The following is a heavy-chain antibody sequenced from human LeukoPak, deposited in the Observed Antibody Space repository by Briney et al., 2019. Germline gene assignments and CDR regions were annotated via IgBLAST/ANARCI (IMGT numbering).Heavy chain of an antibody. CDR1: GGSISSSSYY. CDR2: IYYSGST. J-gene: IGHJ4*02. CDR3: ARRGVVLWFGELLEYYFDY. Sequence: PSETLSLTCTVSGGSISSSSYYWGWIRQPPGKGLEWIGSIYYSGSTYYNPSLKSRVTISVDTSKNQFSLKLSPVTAADTAVYYRARRGVVLWFGELLEYYFDYWGQGTLVTVSS. V-gene: IGHV4-39*01. D-gene: IGHD3-10*01.